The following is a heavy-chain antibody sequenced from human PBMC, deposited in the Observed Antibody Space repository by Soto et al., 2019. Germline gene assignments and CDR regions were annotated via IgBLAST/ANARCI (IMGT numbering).Heavy chain of an antibody. CDR2: ISRFSDRT. Sequence: ESGGGLVKPGGSLRLSCSASGFNFNSYTMNWVRQAPGKGLEWVSSISRFSDRTYYADSVKGRFAIFRANAENSVYLQVNRLRAEDTAVYYCARVGAYFGEFDYFDYWGQGTPVTVSS. V-gene: IGHV3-21*06. D-gene: IGHD3-10*01. CDR3: ARVGAYFGEFDYFDY. CDR1: GFNFNSYT. J-gene: IGHJ4*02.